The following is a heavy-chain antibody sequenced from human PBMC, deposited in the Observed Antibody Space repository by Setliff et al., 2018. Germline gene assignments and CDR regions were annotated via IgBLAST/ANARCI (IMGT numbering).Heavy chain of an antibody. D-gene: IGHD6-13*01. J-gene: IGHJ5*02. CDR1: GFTFSSYW. CDR2: VNSDGSST. Sequence: PGGSLRLSCAASGFTFSSYWMHWVRQAPGKGLVWVSRVNSDGSSTTYADSVKGRFTISRDNSKNTLYLQMSSLRDDDTAVYYCAKGGQQVAPDGRWFDPWGQGSLVTVSS. V-gene: IGHV3-74*01. CDR3: AKGGQQVAPDGRWFDP.